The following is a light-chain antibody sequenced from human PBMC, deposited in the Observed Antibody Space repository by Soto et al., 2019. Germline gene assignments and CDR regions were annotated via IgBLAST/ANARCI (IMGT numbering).Light chain of an antibody. CDR2: EVS. V-gene: IGLV2-14*01. CDR1: SSDVGGYNY. CDR3: SSYTSSSTSV. Sequence: QSALTQPASVSGSPGQSIAISCTGTSSDVGGYNYVSWYQQHPGKAPQLMIFEVSNRPSGVSTRFSGSKSGNTASLTISGLQGEDEADYYCSSYTSSSTSVFRTGTKLTVL. J-gene: IGLJ1*01.